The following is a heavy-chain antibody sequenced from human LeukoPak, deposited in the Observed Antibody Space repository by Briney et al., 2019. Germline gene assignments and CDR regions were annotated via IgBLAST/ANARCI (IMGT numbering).Heavy chain of an antibody. V-gene: IGHV4-61*02. CDR3: ARGLVVVPHRAGMGRGFDP. J-gene: IGHJ5*02. CDR2: HYTSGST. D-gene: IGHD2-2*01. Sequence: SETLSLTCTVSGGSMSSTNHCWTWIRHPAGKGLEWIGRHYTSGSTNNNPSHTSQVTILVDTSKTQSSLRLPSETAADKAVYYCARGLVVVPHRAGMGRGFDPWGQGTLVTVSS. CDR1: GGSMSSTNHC.